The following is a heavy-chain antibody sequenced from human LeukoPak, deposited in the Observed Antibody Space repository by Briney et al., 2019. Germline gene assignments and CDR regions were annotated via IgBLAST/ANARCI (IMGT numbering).Heavy chain of an antibody. J-gene: IGHJ4*02. D-gene: IGHD3-3*01. V-gene: IGHV4-59*01. CDR3: ARGEWPSTFDY. CDR2: IYYSGST. Sequence: SETLSLTCTVSGGSIGSYYWSWIRQPPGKGLEWIGYIYYSGSTNYNPSLKSRVTISVDTSKNQFSLKLSSVTAADTAVYYCARGEWPSTFDYWGQGTLVTVSS. CDR1: GGSIGSYY.